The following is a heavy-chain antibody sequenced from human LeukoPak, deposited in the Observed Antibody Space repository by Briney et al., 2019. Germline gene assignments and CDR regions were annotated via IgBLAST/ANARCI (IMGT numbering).Heavy chain of an antibody. CDR1: GYTFTGYY. Sequence: GASVKVSCKASGYTFTGYYMHWVRQATGQGLEWMGWINPNSGGTNYAQKFQGRVTMTRDTSISTAYVELSRLRSDDTAVYYCARDGILGYCTNGVGHNWFAPGGQGTLVTVPS. D-gene: IGHD2-8*01. CDR3: ARDGILGYCTNGVGHNWFAP. V-gene: IGHV1-2*02. J-gene: IGHJ5*02. CDR2: INPNSGGT.